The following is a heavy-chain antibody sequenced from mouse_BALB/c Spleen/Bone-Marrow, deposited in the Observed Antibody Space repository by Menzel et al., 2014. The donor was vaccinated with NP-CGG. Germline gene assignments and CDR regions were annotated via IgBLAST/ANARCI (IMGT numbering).Heavy chain of an antibody. Sequence: QVQLQQSGAEVVKPGASVRLSCKTSGYTFTNYWMHWVKQRPGQGLEWIGDINPSNGRATYSEKFKSKATLTVDTSSSTASMQLSSLTSEDSAVYYCARYYNYYFDVWGAGTTVNVSS. V-gene: IGHV1S81*02. CDR2: INPSNGRA. CDR1: GYTFTNYW. D-gene: IGHD1-1*01. J-gene: IGHJ1*01. CDR3: ARYYNYYFDV.